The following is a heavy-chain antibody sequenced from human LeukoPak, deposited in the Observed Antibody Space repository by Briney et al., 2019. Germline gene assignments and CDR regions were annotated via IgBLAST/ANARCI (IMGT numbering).Heavy chain of an antibody. CDR3: ARGGSGSYFLDY. J-gene: IGHJ4*02. D-gene: IGHD1-26*01. CDR1: GFTFSTYW. CDR2: IKADGGEK. Sequence: PGGSLRLSCAASGFTFSTYWMNWFRQTPGKGLEWVAKIKADGGEKDHVASVKGRFTISRDNAKNSLYLQMNSLRAEDTALYYCARGGSGSYFLDYWGQGTLVTVSS. V-gene: IGHV3-7*03.